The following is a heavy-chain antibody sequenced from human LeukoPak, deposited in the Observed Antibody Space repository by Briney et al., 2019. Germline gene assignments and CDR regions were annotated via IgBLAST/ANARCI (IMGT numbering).Heavy chain of an antibody. V-gene: IGHV1-58*02. Sequence: GTSVKVSCKTSGFTSASSAMQWVRQARGQRLEWIGWIVVGSGNTNYAQKLQERATVTRDMSTGTAYMELSSLRSEDTAVYYCVAGTRVVGATWGLDYWGQGTLVTVSS. CDR1: GFTSASSA. J-gene: IGHJ4*02. D-gene: IGHD1-26*01. CDR2: IVVGSGNT. CDR3: VAGTRVVGATWGLDY.